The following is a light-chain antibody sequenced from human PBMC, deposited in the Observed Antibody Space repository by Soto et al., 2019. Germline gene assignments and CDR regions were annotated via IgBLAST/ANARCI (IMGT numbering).Light chain of an antibody. J-gene: IGLJ2*01. CDR2: YDC. CDR1: NIGRKS. V-gene: IGLV3-21*04. Sequence: SSELTQPPSVSVAPGETASITCGGNNIGRKSVHWYHQKPDQAPVLVKYYDCDRPSGIPERCSGSNSGNTATLTITSVEAGDEADYYCRGWDSNSDHSVFGGGTKLTVL. CDR3: RGWDSNSDHSV.